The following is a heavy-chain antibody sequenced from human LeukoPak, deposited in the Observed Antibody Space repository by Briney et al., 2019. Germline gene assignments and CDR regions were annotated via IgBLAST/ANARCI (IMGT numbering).Heavy chain of an antibody. CDR3: VREIYSDSGSYYGDY. Sequence: GGSLSLPCVASGFTLSNHWVTWVRQAPGKGREGLANIKQYGSAKYYVDSVKGRFTISRDNAKNSLYLQMNSLRAEDKALYYCVREIYSDSGSYYGDYWGQGTLVTVYS. CDR2: IKQYGSAK. CDR1: GFTLSNHW. V-gene: IGHV3-7*01. D-gene: IGHD3-10*01. J-gene: IGHJ4*02.